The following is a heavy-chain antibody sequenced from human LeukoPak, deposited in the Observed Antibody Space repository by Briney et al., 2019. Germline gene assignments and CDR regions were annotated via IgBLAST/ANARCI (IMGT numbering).Heavy chain of an antibody. V-gene: IGHV3-21*01. CDR3: ARGPQFSGPGWFDP. J-gene: IGHJ5*02. Sequence: PGGSLRLSCAASGFTFSGYVMTWVRQAPGKGLECVSSITFSSSHIYYVDSVKGRFTISTDNTKASLYLQMNSLRAEDTAIYYCARGPQFSGPGWFDPWGQGTLVTVSS. D-gene: IGHD3-10*01. CDR1: GFTFSGYV. CDR2: ITFSSSHI.